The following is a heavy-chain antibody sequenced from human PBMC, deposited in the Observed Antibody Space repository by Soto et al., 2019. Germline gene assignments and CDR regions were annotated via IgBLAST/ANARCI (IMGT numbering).Heavy chain of an antibody. V-gene: IGHV4-34*01. D-gene: IGHD2-2*01. J-gene: IGHJ6*02. CDR3: ARVVTDAIYYYYGMDV. CDR1: GGSFSGYY. Sequence: PSETLSLTCAVYGGSFSGYYWSWIRQPPGKGLEWIGEINHSGSTNYNPSLKSRVTISVDTSKNQFSLKLSSVTAADTAVYYCARVVTDAIYYYYGMDVWGQGTTVTVYS. CDR2: INHSGST.